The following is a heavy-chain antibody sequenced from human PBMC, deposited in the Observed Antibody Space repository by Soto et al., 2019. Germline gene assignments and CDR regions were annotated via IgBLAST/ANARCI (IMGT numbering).Heavy chain of an antibody. D-gene: IGHD3-10*01. CDR2: IHYSGIT. CDR3: ARRSSGGSLHNWFDP. J-gene: IGHJ5*02. V-gene: IGHV4-61*01. CDR1: GGSVSSGSYY. Sequence: QVQLQESGPGLVKPSETLSLTCTVSGGSVSSGSYYWSWIRQPPGKGLEWIGSIHYSGITNYHPSLKRRVTIAVDTSRNQFSVKLSSVPGADTAVYYCARRSSGGSLHNWFDPWGQGTLVTVSS.